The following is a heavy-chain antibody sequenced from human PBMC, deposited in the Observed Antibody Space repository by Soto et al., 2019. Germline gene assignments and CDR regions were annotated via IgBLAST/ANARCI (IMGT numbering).Heavy chain of an antibody. CDR2: IYYSGST. CDR3: ARAQWRTVAASDSDGMDV. CDR1: GGSISSSSYY. J-gene: IGHJ6*02. Sequence: PSETLSLTCTVSGGSISSSSYYWGWIRQPPGKGLEWIGSIYYSGSTYYNPSFKSRVTISVDTSKNQFSLKLSSVTAADTAVYYCARAQWRTVAASDSDGMDVWGQGTTVTVSS. D-gene: IGHD6-19*01. V-gene: IGHV4-39*07.